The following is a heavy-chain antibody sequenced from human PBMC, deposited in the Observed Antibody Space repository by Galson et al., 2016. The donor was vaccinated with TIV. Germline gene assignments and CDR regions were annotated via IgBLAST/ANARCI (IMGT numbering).Heavy chain of an antibody. Sequence: SVKVSCKASGYTFTSYHINWVRQATGQGLEWMGWINPDSGNTGYVQKFQGRVTMTRNISASTVYMELSSLRSEDTAVHYCARSWSVVAPNWVDPWGQGTLVTVSS. V-gene: IGHV1-8*02. D-gene: IGHD2-2*01. CDR2: INPDSGNT. J-gene: IGHJ5*02. CDR1: GYTFTSYH. CDR3: ARSWSVVAPNWVDP.